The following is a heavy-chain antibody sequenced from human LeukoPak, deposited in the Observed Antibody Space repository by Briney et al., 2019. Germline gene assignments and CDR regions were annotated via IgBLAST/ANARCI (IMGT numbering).Heavy chain of an antibody. CDR3: ARDGFPGSGIEDY. V-gene: IGHV3-53*01. CDR1: GFTVSSNY. CDR2: IYSGGST. D-gene: IGHD2-15*01. J-gene: IGHJ4*02. Sequence: TGGSLRLSCAASGFTVSSNYMSWVRQAPGKGLEWVSVIYSGGSTYYADSVKGRFTISRDNSKNTLYLQMNSLRAEDTAVYYCARDGFPGSGIEDYWGQGTLVTVSS.